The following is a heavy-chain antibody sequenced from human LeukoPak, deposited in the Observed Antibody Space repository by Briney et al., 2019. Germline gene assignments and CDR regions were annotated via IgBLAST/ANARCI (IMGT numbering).Heavy chain of an antibody. CDR2: ISGDGNST. V-gene: IGHV3-43*02. Sequence: GGSLRLSCAASGFTFGDYAMHWVRQAPGKGLEWVSLISGDGNSTYYAGSVKGRFTISRDNSKNSLYLQMNSLRTEDTAFYYCATNFGAYYYDTSGYYDFWGQGTLVTVSS. CDR3: ATNFGAYYYDTSGYYDF. D-gene: IGHD3-22*01. CDR1: GFTFGDYA. J-gene: IGHJ4*02.